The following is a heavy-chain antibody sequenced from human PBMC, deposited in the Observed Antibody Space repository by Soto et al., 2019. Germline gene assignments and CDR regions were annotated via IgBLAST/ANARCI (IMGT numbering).Heavy chain of an antibody. CDR2: IYHSGST. V-gene: IGHV4-30-2*01. Sequence: SETLSLTSDVSGRSISSGGYSWSWIRQQPGKGLEWIGYIYHSGSTYYNPTLKSRVSISVDRSKNQFSLKLSSVTAADTAVYCCGRATSPVYCSGGSCENLEYYYCYGMDVWGQGTTVTVSS. D-gene: IGHD2-15*01. CDR1: GRSISSGGYS. J-gene: IGHJ6*02. CDR3: GRATSPVYCSGGSCENLEYYYCYGMDV.